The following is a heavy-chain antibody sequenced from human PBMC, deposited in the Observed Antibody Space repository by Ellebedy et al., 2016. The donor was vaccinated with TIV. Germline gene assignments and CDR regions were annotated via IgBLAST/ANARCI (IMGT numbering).Heavy chain of an antibody. J-gene: IGHJ5*02. V-gene: IGHV4-30-2*01. CDR3: ARVRNYYDSSGYYWPYNWFDP. CDR1: GDSISSGGYS. D-gene: IGHD3-22*01. CDR2: IYHSGKT. Sequence: SETLSLXXAVSGDSISSGGYSWSWIRQPPGKGLEWIGYIYHSGKTYYNPSLKSRVTISVDRPKNQFSVRVNSVTAADTAVYYCARVRNYYDSSGYYWPYNWFDPWGQGTLVTVSS.